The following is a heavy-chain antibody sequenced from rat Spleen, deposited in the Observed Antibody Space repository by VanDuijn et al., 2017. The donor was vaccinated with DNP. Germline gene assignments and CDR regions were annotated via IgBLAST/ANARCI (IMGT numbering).Heavy chain of an antibody. V-gene: IGHV5-27*01. D-gene: IGHD1-4*01. CDR3: TTVAGWFAY. CDR1: GFTFSNYG. Sequence: EVQLVESGGGLVQPGRSLKLSCAASGFTFSNYGMAWVRQAPKKGLEWVATISTSGGSTYYRDSVKGRFTISRDNAKSTLYLQMDSLRSEDTATYYCTTVAGWFAYWGQGTLVTVSS. CDR2: ISTSGGST. J-gene: IGHJ3*01.